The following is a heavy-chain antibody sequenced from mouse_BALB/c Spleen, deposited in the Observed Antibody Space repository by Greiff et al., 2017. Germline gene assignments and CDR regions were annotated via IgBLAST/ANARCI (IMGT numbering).Heavy chain of an antibody. D-gene: IGHD5-2*01. CDR3: AREDEYASWFAD. V-gene: IGHV5-6-3*01. CDR1: GFTFSSYG. J-gene: IGHJ3*01. Sequence: DVKLVESGGGLVQPGGSLKLSCAASGFTFSSYGMSWVRQTPDKRLELVATINSNGGSTYYPDSVKGRFTISRDNAKNTLYLQMSSLKSEDTAMYYCAREDEYASWFADWGQGTLVTVSA. CDR2: INSNGGST.